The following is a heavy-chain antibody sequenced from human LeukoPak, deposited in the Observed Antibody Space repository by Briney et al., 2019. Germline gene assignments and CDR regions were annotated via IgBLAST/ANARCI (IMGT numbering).Heavy chain of an antibody. CDR3: ARENGYRYDY. D-gene: IGHD5-18*01. CDR1: GGSITSYY. Sequence: PSETLSLTCTVSGGSITSYYWSWIRQPPGKGLEWIGSIYYSGSTNYNPSLKSRVTISVDTSKNQFSLKLSSVTAAVTALYYCARENGYRYDYWGQGTLVTVS. J-gene: IGHJ4*02. V-gene: IGHV4-59*01. CDR2: IYYSGST.